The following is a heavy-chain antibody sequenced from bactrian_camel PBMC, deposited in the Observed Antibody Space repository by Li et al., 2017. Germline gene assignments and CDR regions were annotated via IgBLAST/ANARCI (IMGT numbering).Heavy chain of an antibody. V-gene: IGHV3-2*01. CDR2: IYADGSRT. CDR1: GFTFSDYY. J-gene: IGHJ4*01. D-gene: IGHD7*01. CDR3: LIWRETGDGPYHV. Sequence: QVQLVESGGGLVQPAGSLRLSCVGSGFTFSDYYMSWVRQAPGQHLQWVSSIYADGSRTDYHWSVKGRFTLSRDITNKKLYLQMDSLRPEDTAVYYCLIWRETGDGPYHVGGQGTQVTVS.